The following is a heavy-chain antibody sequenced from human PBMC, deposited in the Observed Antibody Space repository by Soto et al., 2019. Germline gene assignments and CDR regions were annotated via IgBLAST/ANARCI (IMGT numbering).Heavy chain of an antibody. CDR1: GFTFRRYA. CDR2: ISGSGSRT. Sequence: GGSLRLSCAASGFTFRRYAMSWVRQAPGKGLEWVSAISGSGSRTDYADPVRGRLTISRDNSKNTLYLQMSSMRVEDTAVYYCAKDVGDILIMGPLAPRDDNYFATWGHGTRVTVSS. D-gene: IGHD2-8*01. CDR3: AKDVGDILIMGPLAPRDDNYFAT. J-gene: IGHJ5*01. V-gene: IGHV3-23*01.